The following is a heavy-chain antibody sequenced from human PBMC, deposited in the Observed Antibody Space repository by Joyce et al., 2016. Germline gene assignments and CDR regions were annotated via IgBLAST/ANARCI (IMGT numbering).Heavy chain of an antibody. D-gene: IGHD5-12*01. V-gene: IGHV3-7*01. CDR1: GFIFGSYW. CDR2: IKQYGLEK. CDR3: ARATLAGCDR. Sequence: EVQLVESGGGLVQPGGSLRLSCAASGFIFGSYWMTWVRQPPGKGLEWVANIKQYGLEKYYVDSVKGRFTISRDNAENSLLLQVNSLRIEDTAVYYCARATLAGCDRWGQGTLVTVSS. J-gene: IGHJ4*02.